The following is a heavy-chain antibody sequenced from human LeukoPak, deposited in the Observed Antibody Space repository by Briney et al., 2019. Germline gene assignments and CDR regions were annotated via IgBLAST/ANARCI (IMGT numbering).Heavy chain of an antibody. D-gene: IGHD1-1*01. Sequence: ASVKVSCKASGGTFSSYAISWVRQAPGQGLEWMGIINPSGGSTSYAQKFQGRVTMTRDTSTSTVYMELSSLRSEDTAVYYCASHHGENDLSLDYWGQGTLVTVSS. CDR2: INPSGGST. J-gene: IGHJ4*02. V-gene: IGHV1-46*01. CDR1: GGTFSSYA. CDR3: ASHHGENDLSLDY.